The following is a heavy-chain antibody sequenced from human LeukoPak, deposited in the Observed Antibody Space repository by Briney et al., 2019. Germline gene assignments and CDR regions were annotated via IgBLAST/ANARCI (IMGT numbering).Heavy chain of an antibody. J-gene: IGHJ6*03. CDR2: ITSSSSYI. CDR1: GFNFSDYY. D-gene: IGHD1-26*01. Sequence: GGSLRLSCAASGFNFSDYYMTWIRQAPGKGPEWVSSITSSSSYIYYADSVKGRFTISRDNAKNSLYLQMDSLRVEDTAVYYCARDPYSGNYGAYYYYYMDVWGKGTTVTISS. CDR3: ARDPYSGNYGAYYYYYMDV. V-gene: IGHV3-21*06.